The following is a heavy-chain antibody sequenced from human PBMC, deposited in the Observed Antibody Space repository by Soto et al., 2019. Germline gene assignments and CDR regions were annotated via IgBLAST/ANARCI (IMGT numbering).Heavy chain of an antibody. J-gene: IGHJ4*02. Sequence: SEILYFTINVSVDLISSGPYSGCSVRKPPGKGLEWIGCIYCSGNTYYNPSLKRRFSISVDTSKNQFSLQLSSVTVADTAVYYCATLPPRIVVVVLPIPSWGKGTLVTVS. CDR1: VDLISSGPYS. V-gene: IGHV4-30-4*01. CDR3: ATLPPRIVVVVLPIPS. D-gene: IGHD2-15*01. CDR2: IYCSGNT.